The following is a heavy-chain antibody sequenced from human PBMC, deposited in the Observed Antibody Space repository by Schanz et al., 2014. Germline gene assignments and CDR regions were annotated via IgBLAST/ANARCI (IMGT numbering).Heavy chain of an antibody. V-gene: IGHV3-66*01. CDR1: GFTAGNKK. J-gene: IGHJ4*02. CDR2: IYIGGNT. CDR3: ARGGPAYYFDD. Sequence: EVQLVESGGGLVQPGGSLGLSWAASGFTAGNKKMNGVRQAPGKGLEWVSFIYIGGNTYYADSVKGRFTISRDNSKNTVYIQMNSLRAEDTAVYYCARGGPAYYFDDWGQGTLVTVSS.